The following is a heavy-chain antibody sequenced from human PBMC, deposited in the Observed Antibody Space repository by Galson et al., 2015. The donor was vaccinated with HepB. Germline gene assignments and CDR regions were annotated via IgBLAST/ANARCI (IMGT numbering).Heavy chain of an antibody. V-gene: IGHV1-2*02. D-gene: IGHD2-2*02. CDR1: GYTFTGYY. CDR2: INPNSGGT. J-gene: IGHJ6*03. CDR3: ARDSRYCSSTSCYTHPVDYYYYMDV. Sequence: SVKVSCKASGYTFTGYYMHWVRQAPGQGLEWMGWINPNSGGTNYAQKFQGRVTMTRDTSISTAYMELSRLRSDDTAVYYCARDSRYCSSTSCYTHPVDYYYYMDVWGKGTTVTVSS.